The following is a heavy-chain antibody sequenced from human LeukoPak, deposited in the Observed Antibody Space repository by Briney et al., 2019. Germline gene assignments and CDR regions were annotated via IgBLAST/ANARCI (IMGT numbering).Heavy chain of an antibody. Sequence: GGSLRLSCAASGFTFSSYAMHWVRQAPGKGLEWVAVISYDGSNKYYADSVRGRFTISRDNSKNTLYLQMNSLRAEDTAVYYCARGMDVWGQGTTVTVSS. CDR1: GFTFSSYA. V-gene: IGHV3-30-3*01. CDR2: ISYDGSNK. J-gene: IGHJ6*02. CDR3: ARGMDV.